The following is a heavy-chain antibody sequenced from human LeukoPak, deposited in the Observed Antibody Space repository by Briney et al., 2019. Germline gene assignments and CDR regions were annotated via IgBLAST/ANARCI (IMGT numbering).Heavy chain of an antibody. J-gene: IGHJ3*02. CDR1: GFTVSSNY. D-gene: IGHD2-2*01. Sequence: GGSLRLSCAASGFTVSSNYMSWVRQAPGKGLEWVSVIYSGGSTYYADSVKGRFTISRDNSKNTLYLQMSSLRAEDTAVYYCARDPVGILGYCSSTSCYGDAFDIWGQGTMVTVSS. V-gene: IGHV3-53*01. CDR2: IYSGGST. CDR3: ARDPVGILGYCSSTSCYGDAFDI.